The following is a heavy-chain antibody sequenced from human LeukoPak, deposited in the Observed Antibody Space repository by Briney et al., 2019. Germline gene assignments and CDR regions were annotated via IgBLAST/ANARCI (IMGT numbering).Heavy chain of an antibody. D-gene: IGHD2-15*01. J-gene: IGHJ3*02. V-gene: IGHV4-34*01. Sequence: SETLSLTCAVYGGSFSGYYWSWIRQPPGKGLEWIGEIYHSGSTNYNPSLKSRVTISVDKSKNQFSLKLSSVTAADTAVYYCASTDCSGGSCGAFDIWGQGTMVTVSS. CDR2: IYHSGST. CDR3: ASTDCSGGSCGAFDI. CDR1: GGSFSGYY.